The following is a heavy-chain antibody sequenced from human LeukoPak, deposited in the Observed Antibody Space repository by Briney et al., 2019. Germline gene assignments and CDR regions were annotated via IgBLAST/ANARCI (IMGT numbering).Heavy chain of an antibody. Sequence: PGGSLRLSCAASGFTFSSYAMSWVRQAPGKGLEWVSAISGSGSATYYADSVKGRFTISRDNSKNTLYLQMNSLRAEDTAVYYCAKSLGYVPGTHMVVWGKGNTMTVSS. CDR3: AKSLGYVPGTHMVV. CDR1: GFTFSSYA. J-gene: IGHJ6*03. V-gene: IGHV3-23*01. D-gene: IGHD3-16*01. CDR2: ISGSGSAT.